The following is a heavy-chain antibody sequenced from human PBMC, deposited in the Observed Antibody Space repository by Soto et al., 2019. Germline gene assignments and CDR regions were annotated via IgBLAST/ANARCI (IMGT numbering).Heavy chain of an antibody. J-gene: IGHJ4*02. CDR3: AGLGYDSQDF. CDR1: GLTFRSYA. Sequence: EVQLLESGGGLVQPGGSLRLVCAASGLTFRSYALYWVRQAPGKGLEWVWGISGTGDGTEYADSAKGRFIVSRDNYKKTLYLQLNSRRDEGMVVYYCAGLGYDSQDFWGQGTLVTVSS. CDR2: ISGTGDGT. D-gene: IGHD5-12*01. V-gene: IGHV3-23*01.